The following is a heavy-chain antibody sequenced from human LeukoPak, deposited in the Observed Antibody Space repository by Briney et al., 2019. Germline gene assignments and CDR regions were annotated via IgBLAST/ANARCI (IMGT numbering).Heavy chain of an antibody. D-gene: IGHD6-13*01. J-gene: IGHJ4*02. CDR2: ISGSGGST. Sequence: TGGSLRLSCAASGFTFSSYAMSWVRQAPGKGLEWVSAISGSGGSTYYADSVKGRFTISRDNSKNTLYLQMNSLRAEDTAVYYCAKDLFEDSSSWYFDYWGQGTLVTVSS. CDR1: GFTFSSYA. CDR3: AKDLFEDSSSWYFDY. V-gene: IGHV3-23*01.